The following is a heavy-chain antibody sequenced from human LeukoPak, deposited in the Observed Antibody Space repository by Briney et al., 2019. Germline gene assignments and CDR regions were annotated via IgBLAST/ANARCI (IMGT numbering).Heavy chain of an antibody. J-gene: IGHJ4*02. D-gene: IGHD6-13*01. V-gene: IGHV3-7*01. CDR3: ARVDGSSSCPDY. CDR2: IKQDGSET. CDR1: GFTFSSYW. Sequence: PGGALRLSCAASGFTFSSYWMSWVRQAPGKGLEWVANIKQDGSETYYVDSVKGRFTISRDNAKNSLYLQMSGLRAEDTAVYYCARVDGSSSCPDYWGQGTLATVSS.